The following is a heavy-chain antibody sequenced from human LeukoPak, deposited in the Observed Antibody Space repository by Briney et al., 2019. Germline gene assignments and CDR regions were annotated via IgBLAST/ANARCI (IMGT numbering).Heavy chain of an antibody. CDR1: GFTFSDYY. V-gene: IGHV3-11*04. CDR3: ARSPFYYYYYMDV. CDR2: ISSSGSNI. J-gene: IGHJ6*03. Sequence: GGSLRLSCAPSGFTFSDYYMSWIRQAPGKGLEWISYISSSGSNIYYADSVKGRFTISRDNAKNSLYLQMNSLRAEDTAVYYCARSPFYYYYYMDVWGKGTTVTVSS.